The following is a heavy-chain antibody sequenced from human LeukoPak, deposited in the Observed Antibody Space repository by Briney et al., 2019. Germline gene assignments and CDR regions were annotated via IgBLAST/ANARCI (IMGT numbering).Heavy chain of an antibody. CDR3: ARASSRWYQGTDY. D-gene: IGHD6-13*01. Sequence: SGPTLVTPTQPLTLTSTFSGFSLSTSGMCVSWIRQPPAKALEWLARIDWDDDKYYSTSLKTRLTISKDTTKNQVVLTMTNMDPVDTATYYCARASSRWYQGTDYWGQGTLVTVSS. V-gene: IGHV2-70*11. CDR2: IDWDDDK. J-gene: IGHJ4*02. CDR1: GFSLSTSGMC.